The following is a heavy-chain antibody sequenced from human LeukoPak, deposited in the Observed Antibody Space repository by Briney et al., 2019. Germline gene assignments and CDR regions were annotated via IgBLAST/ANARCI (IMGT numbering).Heavy chain of an antibody. V-gene: IGHV4-4*09. CDR2: IYTSGST. CDR3: ARGTRYCSSTSCPGHWFDP. D-gene: IGHD2-2*01. J-gene: IGHJ5*02. Sequence: SETLSLTCTVSGGSISSYYWSWIRQPPGEGLEWIGYIYTSGSTNYNPSLKSRVTISVDTSKNQFSLKLSSVTAADTAVYYCARGTRYCSSTSCPGHWFDPWGQGTLVTVSS. CDR1: GGSISSYY.